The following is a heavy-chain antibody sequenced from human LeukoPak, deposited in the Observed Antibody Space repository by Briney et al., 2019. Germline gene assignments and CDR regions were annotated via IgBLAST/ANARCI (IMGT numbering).Heavy chain of an antibody. Sequence: SETLSLTCAVYGGSFSGYYWSWIRQPPGKGLEWIGEINHSGSTNYNPSLKSRVTVSVDTSKNQFSLKLSSVTAADTAVYYCARGFRFRSYFDYWGQGTLVTVSS. V-gene: IGHV4-34*01. CDR2: INHSGST. D-gene: IGHD3-10*01. J-gene: IGHJ4*02. CDR1: GGSFSGYY. CDR3: ARGFRFRSYFDY.